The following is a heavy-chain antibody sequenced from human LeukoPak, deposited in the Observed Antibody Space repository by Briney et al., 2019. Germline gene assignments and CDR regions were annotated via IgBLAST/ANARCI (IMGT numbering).Heavy chain of an antibody. CDR3: AREQWLVGIDY. Sequence: SETLSLTCAVYGGSFSGYYWIWIRQPPGKGLEWIGEINHSGSTNYNPSLKSRVTISVDTSKNQFSLKLSSVTAADTAVYYCAREQWLVGIDYWGQGTLVTVSS. D-gene: IGHD6-19*01. V-gene: IGHV4-34*01. J-gene: IGHJ4*02. CDR1: GGSFSGYY. CDR2: INHSGST.